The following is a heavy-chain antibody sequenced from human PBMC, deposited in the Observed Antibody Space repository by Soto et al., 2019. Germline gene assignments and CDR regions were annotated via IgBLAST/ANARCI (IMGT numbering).Heavy chain of an antibody. V-gene: IGHV4-59*01. CDR1: GGSISTYY. D-gene: IGHD3-10*01. CDR3: ARVWGGAFDI. Sequence: PSETLSLTCTVSGGSISTYYWSWIRQPPGKGLEWIGYISYSGSTNYNPSLRSRVTISLDTSKNQFSLKLSSVTAADTAVYYCARVWGGAFDIWGKGTMVTVSS. CDR2: ISYSGST. J-gene: IGHJ3*02.